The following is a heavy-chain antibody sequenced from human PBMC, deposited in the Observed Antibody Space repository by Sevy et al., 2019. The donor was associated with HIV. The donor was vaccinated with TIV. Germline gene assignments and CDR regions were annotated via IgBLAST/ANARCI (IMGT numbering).Heavy chain of an antibody. V-gene: IGHV4-59*01. CDR2: IYYSGST. CDR1: GGSISSYY. J-gene: IGHJ6*02. CDR3: ARGRPDYYYGMDV. Sequence: SETLSLTCTVSGGSISSYYWSWIRQPPGKGLEWIGYIYYSGSTNYNPSLKSRVTISKDTSKNQVSLKLTSVTAADTAVYYCARGRPDYYYGMDVWGQGTTVTVSS.